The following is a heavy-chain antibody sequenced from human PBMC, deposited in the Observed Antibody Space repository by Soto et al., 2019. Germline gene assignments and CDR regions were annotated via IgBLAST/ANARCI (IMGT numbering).Heavy chain of an antibody. J-gene: IGHJ4*01. CDR3: ARGGFQLLHDY. D-gene: IGHD2-2*01. V-gene: IGHV4-30-2*06. Sequence: SETLSLTCVVSGGSISNDAYSWSWIRQSSGKGLEWIGYIYYTGSTYYNPSLKSRVTISIDKSKNQFSLKLTSVTAADTAVYYCARGGFQLLHDYWGRGTLVTVSS. CDR2: IYYTGST. CDR1: GGSISNDAYS.